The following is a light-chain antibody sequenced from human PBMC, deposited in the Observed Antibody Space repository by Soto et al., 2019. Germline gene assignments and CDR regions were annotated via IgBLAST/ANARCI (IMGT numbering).Light chain of an antibody. CDR3: SQFGSSSPT. CDR2: GAS. J-gene: IGKJ4*01. Sequence: EIVLTQSPGTRSLSPGERVTLSCRASQSVRSSYFAWYQQKPGQAPRLLIYGASSRATGIPDRFSGSGSGTDFTLTVSRLEPEYFAVYYCSQFGSSSPTFGGGTKVEIK. CDR1: QSVRSSY. V-gene: IGKV3-20*01.